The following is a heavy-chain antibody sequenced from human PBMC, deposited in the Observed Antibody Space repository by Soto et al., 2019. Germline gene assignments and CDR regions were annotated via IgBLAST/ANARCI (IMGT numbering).Heavy chain of an antibody. J-gene: IGHJ4*02. CDR2: IKPDGSEK. D-gene: IGHD3-10*01. V-gene: IGHV3-7*04. Sequence: EVQLVESGGGLVQPGGSLRLSCAASGFTFSSYWMVWVRQAPGKGLEWVANIKPDGSEKYYVDSVKGRFTISRDNARKSLYPQMNSLRAEDTAVYYCVRDAHRGGDFDYWGQGTLVTVSS. CDR1: GFTFSSYW. CDR3: VRDAHRGGDFDY.